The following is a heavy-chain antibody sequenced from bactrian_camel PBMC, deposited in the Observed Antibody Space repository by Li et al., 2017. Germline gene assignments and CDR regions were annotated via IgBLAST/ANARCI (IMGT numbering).Heavy chain of an antibody. CDR2: IVSAGGST. J-gene: IGHJ4*01. D-gene: IGHD6*01. CDR1: GGTFSRYV. Sequence: VQLVESGGGLVRPGGSLTLSCKVSGGTFSRYVMDWVRQAPGKGLEWVSTIVSAGGSTYYADSVKGRFTISRDNAKNTLYLQLNSLKPEDTAVYFCATDREGNGWRGQVTQVTVS. CDR3: ATDREGNGW. V-gene: IGHV3S40*01.